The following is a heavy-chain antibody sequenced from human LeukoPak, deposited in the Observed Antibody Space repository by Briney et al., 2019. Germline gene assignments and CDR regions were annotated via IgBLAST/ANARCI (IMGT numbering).Heavy chain of an antibody. V-gene: IGHV3-48*03. CDR2: ISSSGSII. Sequence: GGSVSLFCASSGFAFSDYEMNWVRQATGRGLEWVSYISSSGSIIYYADSVKGRFTISRDNAKRSLFLQMNSLRVEDTAVYYCARTMWGFDYWGQGTLVTVSS. CDR1: GFAFSDYE. CDR3: ARTMWGFDY. D-gene: IGHD7-27*01. J-gene: IGHJ4*02.